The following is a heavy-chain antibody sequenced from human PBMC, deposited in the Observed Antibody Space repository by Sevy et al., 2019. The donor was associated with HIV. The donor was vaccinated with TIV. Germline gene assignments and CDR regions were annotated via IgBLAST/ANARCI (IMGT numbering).Heavy chain of an antibody. V-gene: IGHV1-8*01. D-gene: IGHD3-22*01. CDR3: ARDSYYYDSSGYFIFDS. CDR2: TNPNSGNT. J-gene: IGHJ4*02. CDR1: GYTVTSYD. Sequence: ASVKVSCKASGYTVTSYDINWVRQATGQGLEWMGWTNPNSGNTGYAQKFQGRVTMTRNTSISTAYMELSSLRSEDTAVYYCARDSYYYDSSGYFIFDSWGQGTLVTVSS.